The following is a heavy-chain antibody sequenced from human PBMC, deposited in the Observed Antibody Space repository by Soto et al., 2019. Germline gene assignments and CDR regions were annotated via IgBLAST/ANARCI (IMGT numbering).Heavy chain of an antibody. CDR1: GFTFSSYG. CDR3: AKGSRNDYYYGMDV. V-gene: IGHV3-30*18. J-gene: IGHJ6*02. Sequence: GSLRLSCAASGFTFSSYGMPWVRQAPGKGLEWVAVISYDGSNKYYADSVKGRFTISRDNSKNPLYLQMNSLRAEDTAVYYCAKGSRNDYYYGMDVWGQGTTVTVSS. CDR2: ISYDGSNK.